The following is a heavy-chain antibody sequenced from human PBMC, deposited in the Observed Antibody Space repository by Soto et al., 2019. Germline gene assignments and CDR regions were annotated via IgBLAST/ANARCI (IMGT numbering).Heavy chain of an antibody. D-gene: IGHD3-10*01. CDR2: IIPILGIA. CDR3: ARDRGSWQIPDY. J-gene: IGHJ4*02. CDR1: GGTFSSDT. V-gene: IGHV1-69*08. Sequence: QVQLVQSGAEVKKPGSSVKVSCKASGGTFSSDTISWVRQAPGQGLEWMGRIIPILGIANYAQKFQGRVTITAAKSTSTAYMELSSLRSEATALYDCARDRGSWQIPDYWGQGTLVTVSS.